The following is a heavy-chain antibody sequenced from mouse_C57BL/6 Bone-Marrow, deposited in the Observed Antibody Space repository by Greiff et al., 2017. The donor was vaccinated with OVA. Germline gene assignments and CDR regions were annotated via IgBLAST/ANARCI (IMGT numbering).Heavy chain of an antibody. CDR1: GFNIKDDY. CDR2: IDPENGDT. V-gene: IGHV14-4*01. Sequence: DVKLVESGAELVRPGASVKLSCTASGFNIKDDYMHWVKQRPEQGLEWIGWIDPENGDTEYASKFQGQATITAEASSNTAYLQLSSLTSEDTAVYYCTTSTGTNYWGQGTTLTVSS. J-gene: IGHJ2*01. CDR3: TTSTGTNY. D-gene: IGHD4-1*01.